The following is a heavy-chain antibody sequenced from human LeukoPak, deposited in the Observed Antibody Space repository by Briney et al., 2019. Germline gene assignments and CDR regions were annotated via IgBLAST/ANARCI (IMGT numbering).Heavy chain of an antibody. CDR2: IKQDGSEK. Sequence: ETGGSLRLSCAASGFTFSSYALSWVRQAPGKGLEWVANIKQDGSEKYYGDAVKGRFTISRDNSKNTLYLQMNSLRAEDTAVYYCARIPSDLSGSYESWIDYWGQGTLVTVSS. D-gene: IGHD1-26*01. CDR3: ARIPSDLSGSYESWIDY. J-gene: IGHJ4*02. V-gene: IGHV3-7*03. CDR1: GFTFSSYA.